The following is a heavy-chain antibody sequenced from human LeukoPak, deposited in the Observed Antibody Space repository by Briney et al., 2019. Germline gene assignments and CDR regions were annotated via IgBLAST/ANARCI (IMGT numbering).Heavy chain of an antibody. CDR3: AREASDIVVVPAANPYYYYYGMDV. J-gene: IGHJ6*04. CDR1: GGTFSSYA. D-gene: IGHD2-2*01. CDR2: IIPIFGTA. Sequence: SVKVSCKASGGTFSSYAISWVRQASGQGLEWMGGIIPIFGTANYAQKFQGRVTITADESTSTAYMELSSLRSEDTAVYYCAREASDIVVVPAANPYYYYYGMDVWGKGNTVTVSS. V-gene: IGHV1-69*13.